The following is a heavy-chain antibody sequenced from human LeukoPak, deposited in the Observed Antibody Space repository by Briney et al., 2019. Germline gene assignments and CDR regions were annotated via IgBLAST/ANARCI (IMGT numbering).Heavy chain of an antibody. CDR1: GYTFTSYY. V-gene: IGHV1-46*01. J-gene: IGHJ4*02. CDR3: ASYRKVRAAILNVY. CDR2: INPSGGST. D-gene: IGHD2-2*02. Sequence: ASVKVSCKASGYTFTSYYRHGVGQPPGQRLEGMGIINPSGGSTSYAQKFQGRVTMTRDMSTRTVYMELSSLRSEDTAVYYCASYRKVRAAILNVYWGQGTLVTVSS.